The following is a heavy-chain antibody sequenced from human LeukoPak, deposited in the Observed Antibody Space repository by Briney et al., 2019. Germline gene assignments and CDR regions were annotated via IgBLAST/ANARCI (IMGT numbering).Heavy chain of an antibody. V-gene: IGHV4-59*11. CDR1: GGSISSHY. CDR3: ARAEVGLLWSWFDP. Sequence: SETLSLTCTVSGGSISSHYWSWIRQPPGKGLGWIGYIYYSGSTNYNPSLKSRVTISVDTSKNQFSLKLSSVTAADTAVYYCARAEVGLLWSWFDPWGQGTLVTVSS. CDR2: IYYSGST. J-gene: IGHJ5*02. D-gene: IGHD3-16*01.